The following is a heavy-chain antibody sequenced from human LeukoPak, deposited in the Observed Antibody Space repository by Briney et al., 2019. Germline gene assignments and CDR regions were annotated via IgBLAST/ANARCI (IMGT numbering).Heavy chain of an antibody. J-gene: IGHJ4*02. CDR3: AREGSGYNCAEN. Sequence: ASVKVSCKASGYIFSSYYMHWVRQAPGQGLEWMGIINPSGGSSSYAQKFQGRVTMTRDTSSSTVYMELSSLRSEDTAVYYCAREGSGYNCAENWGQGTLVTVSS. V-gene: IGHV1-46*01. D-gene: IGHD6-25*01. CDR1: GYIFSSYY. CDR2: INPSGGSS.